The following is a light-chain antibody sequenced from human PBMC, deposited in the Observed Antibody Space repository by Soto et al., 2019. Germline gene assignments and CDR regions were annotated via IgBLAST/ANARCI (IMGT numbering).Light chain of an antibody. CDR2: GAS. CDR1: QSVSSN. J-gene: IGKJ2*01. CDR3: QQYNNWPRT. Sequence: EIVMTQSPATLSVSPGERATLSCRSSQSVSSNLAWYQQKPGQAPRIVIYGASTRATGLPARLSGSGSGTEFTLTISSLQSEDFAVYYCQQYNNWPRTFGQGTKLEIK. V-gene: IGKV3-15*01.